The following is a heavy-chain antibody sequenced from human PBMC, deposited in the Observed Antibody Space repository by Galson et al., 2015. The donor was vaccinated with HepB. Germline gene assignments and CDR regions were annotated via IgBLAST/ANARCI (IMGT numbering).Heavy chain of an antibody. J-gene: IGHJ3*02. D-gene: IGHD1-7*01. V-gene: IGHV3-33*01. CDR3: ARSYNWNYKGAFDI. Sequence: SLRLSCAASGFTFSSYGMHWVRQAPGKGLEWVAVIWYDGSNKYYADSVKGRFTISRDNSKNTLYLQMNSLRAEDTAVYYCARSYNWNYKGAFDIWGQGTMVTVSS. CDR2: IWYDGSNK. CDR1: GFTFSSYG.